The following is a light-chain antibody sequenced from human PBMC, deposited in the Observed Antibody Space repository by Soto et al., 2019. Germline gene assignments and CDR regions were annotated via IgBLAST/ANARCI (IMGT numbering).Light chain of an antibody. J-gene: IGKJ3*01. Sequence: DIQMTQSPSTLSASVGDRVTITCRASQSISSWLAWYQQKPGKAPKLLIYKASSLESGVPSRFSGSESGTEFTLSINSLQTKEFATYFCQQYNSYPFTFGPGTKVYI. CDR1: QSISSW. CDR2: KAS. CDR3: QQYNSYPFT. V-gene: IGKV1-5*03.